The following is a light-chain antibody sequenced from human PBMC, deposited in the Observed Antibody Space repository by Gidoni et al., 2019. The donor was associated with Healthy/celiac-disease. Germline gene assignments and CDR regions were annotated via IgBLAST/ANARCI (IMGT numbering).Light chain of an antibody. CDR3: SSYTSSSTLWV. V-gene: IGLV2-14*01. Sequence: QSALPQPASVSGAPGPSITISCTGTSSDVGGYNYVSWYQQHPGKAPKLMIYEVSNRPSGVSSRFSGSKSGNTASLTISGLQAEDEADYYCSSYTSSSTLWVFGGGTKLTVL. CDR2: EVS. CDR1: SSDVGGYNY. J-gene: IGLJ3*02.